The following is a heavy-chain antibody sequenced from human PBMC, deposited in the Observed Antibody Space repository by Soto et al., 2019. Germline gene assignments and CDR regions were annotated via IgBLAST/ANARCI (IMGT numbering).Heavy chain of an antibody. D-gene: IGHD2-2*02. CDR3: ARDCSSTSCYTPHYGMDV. V-gene: IGHV3-53*01. J-gene: IGHJ6*02. CDR1: GFSVSGNY. Sequence: GGSLRLSCAASGFSVSGNYMSWVRQAPGKGLEWVSVIYSDGSTYYADSVKGRFTISRDNSKNMMYLQMNSLRAEDTAVYYCARDCSSTSCYTPHYGMDVWGQGTTVTVSS. CDR2: IYSDGST.